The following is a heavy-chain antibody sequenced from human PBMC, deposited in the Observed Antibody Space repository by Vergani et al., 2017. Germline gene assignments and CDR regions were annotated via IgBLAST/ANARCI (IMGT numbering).Heavy chain of an antibody. V-gene: IGHV1-8*01. CDR1: GYNFTSFD. CDR3: ARGVLESKYRHNWFGP. Sequence: QAQLVQSGADVRKPGASVTVSCKASGYNFTSFDINWVRLATGQGLEWMGWMNPKSGNTAYAAKFQGRITMTRDISTDTDYMEMKSLRSEDTAIYFCARGVLESKYRHNWFGPWGQGTVVTVSS. CDR2: MNPKSGNT. J-gene: IGHJ5*02. D-gene: IGHD1-1*01.